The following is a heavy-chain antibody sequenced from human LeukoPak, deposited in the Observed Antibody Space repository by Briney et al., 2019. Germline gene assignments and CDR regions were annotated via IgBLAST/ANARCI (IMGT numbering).Heavy chain of an antibody. J-gene: IGHJ3*02. V-gene: IGHV4-39*07. Sequence: PSETLSLTCTVSGGSISSSSYYWGWIRQPPGKGLEWIGSIYYSGSTYYNPSLKSRVTISVDTSKNQFSLKLSSVTAADTAVYYCARDGLYSSEVDAFDIWGQGTMVTVSS. CDR3: ARDGLYSSEVDAFDI. CDR2: IYYSGST. CDR1: GGSISSSSYY. D-gene: IGHD3-22*01.